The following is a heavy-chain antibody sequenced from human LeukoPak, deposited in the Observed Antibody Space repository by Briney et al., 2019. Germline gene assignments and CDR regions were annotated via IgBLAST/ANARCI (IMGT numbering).Heavy chain of an antibody. Sequence: GGSLRLSCAASGFTFSSYWMSWVRQAPGKGLEWVSSISSSSSYIYYADSVKGRFTISRDNSKNTLYLQMNSLRAEDTAVYYCAKDYGPSFSGDYEYYGMDVWGQGTTVTVSS. CDR2: ISSSSSYI. V-gene: IGHV3-21*01. CDR3: AKDYGPSFSGDYEYYGMDV. D-gene: IGHD2-8*02. J-gene: IGHJ6*02. CDR1: GFTFSSYW.